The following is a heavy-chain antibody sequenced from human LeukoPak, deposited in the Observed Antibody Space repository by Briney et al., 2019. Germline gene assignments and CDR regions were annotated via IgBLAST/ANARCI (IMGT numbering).Heavy chain of an antibody. J-gene: IGHJ4*02. Sequence: ASVKVSCKASGYTFTSYGISWVRQAPGQGLEWMGWISAYNGNTNYAQKLQGRVTMTTDTSTSTAYMELRSLRSDDTAVYYCARGNYDSWSGLQPFDYWGQGTLVTVSS. V-gene: IGHV1-18*01. CDR3: ARGNYDSWSGLQPFDY. CDR1: GYTFTSYG. CDR2: ISAYNGNT. D-gene: IGHD3-3*01.